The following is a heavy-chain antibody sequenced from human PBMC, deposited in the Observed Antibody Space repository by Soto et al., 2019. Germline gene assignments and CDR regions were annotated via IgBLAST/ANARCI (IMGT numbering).Heavy chain of an antibody. J-gene: IGHJ5*02. D-gene: IGHD3-10*01. CDR3: ARDKGDYYGSGSYYNGWFDP. Sequence: TLSLTCAVSGGSISSSNWWSWVRQPPGKGLEWIGEIYHSGSTNYNPSLKSRVTISVDKSKNQFSLKLSSVTAAATAVYYCARDKGDYYGSGSYYNGWFDPWGQGTLVTVSS. CDR1: GGSISSSNW. V-gene: IGHV4-4*02. CDR2: IYHSGST.